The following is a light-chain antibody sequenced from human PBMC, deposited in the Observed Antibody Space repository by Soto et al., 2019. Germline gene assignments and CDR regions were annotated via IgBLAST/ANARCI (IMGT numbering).Light chain of an antibody. CDR3: KQSYSTPWT. V-gene: IGKV1-39*01. J-gene: IGKJ1*01. Sequence: IWMTQSPSLLSASTGDRVTISCRASQSISSYLNWYQQKPGKAHKLLIYAASSLQSGVQSRFSGSGSGTDFTLTIRSLQPEDFATYYCKQSYSTPWTFGQGTKVDIK. CDR2: AAS. CDR1: QSISSY.